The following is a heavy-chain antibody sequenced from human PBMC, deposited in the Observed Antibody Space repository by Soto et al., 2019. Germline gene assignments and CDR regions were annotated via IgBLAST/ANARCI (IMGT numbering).Heavy chain of an antibody. Sequence: KTSETLSLTCTVSGGSISSGGYYWSWIRQHPGKGLEWIGYIYYSGSTYYNPSLKSRVTISVDTSKNQFSLKLSSVTAADTAVYYCARELGYCSGGSCRFFWFDPWGQGTLVTVSS. CDR2: IYYSGST. CDR1: GGSISSGGYY. D-gene: IGHD2-15*01. V-gene: IGHV4-31*03. CDR3: ARELGYCSGGSCRFFWFDP. J-gene: IGHJ5*02.